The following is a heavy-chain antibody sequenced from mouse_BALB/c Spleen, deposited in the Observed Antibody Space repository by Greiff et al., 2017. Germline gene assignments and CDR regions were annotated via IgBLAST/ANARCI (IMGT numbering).Heavy chain of an antibody. CDR2: IWAGGST. CDR1: GFSLTSYG. Sequence: VKLMESGPGLVAPSQSLSITCTVSGFSLTSYGVHWVRQPPGKGLEWLGVIWAGGSTNYNSALMSRLSISKDNSKSQVFLKMNSLQTDDTAMYYCARENDGYSFAYWGQGTLVTVSA. CDR3: ARENDGYSFAY. D-gene: IGHD2-3*01. J-gene: IGHJ3*01. V-gene: IGHV2-9*02.